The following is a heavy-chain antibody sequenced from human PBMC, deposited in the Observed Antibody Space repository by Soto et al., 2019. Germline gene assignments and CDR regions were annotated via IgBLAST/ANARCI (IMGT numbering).Heavy chain of an antibody. D-gene: IGHD3-3*01. CDR1: GFTLKSYA. J-gene: IGHJ6*02. V-gene: IGHV3-23*01. Sequence: GGSLGLSSAASGFTLKSYAMSWVRQAPGKGLEWVSAISGSGGSTYYADSVKGRFTISRDNSKNTLYLQMNSLRAEDTAVYYCAKIEGEVGNYVFWSGYYTYDYYYYYGMDVWGQGTTVTVSS. CDR3: AKIEGEVGNYVFWSGYYTYDYYYYYGMDV. CDR2: ISGSGGST.